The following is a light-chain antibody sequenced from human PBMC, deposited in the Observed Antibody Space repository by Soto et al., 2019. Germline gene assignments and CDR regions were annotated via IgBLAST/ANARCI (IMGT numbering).Light chain of an antibody. CDR1: SSNIGAGYD. CDR2: GNT. CDR3: GTWDSSLSVVL. Sequence: QSVLTQPPSVSGAPGQRVTISCTGSSSNIGAGYDVHWYRQVPGTAPKLLIFGNTNRPSGVPDRFSGSKSGTSATLGITGLQTGDEADYYCGTWDSSLSVVLFGGGTKLTVL. J-gene: IGLJ2*01. V-gene: IGLV1-40*01.